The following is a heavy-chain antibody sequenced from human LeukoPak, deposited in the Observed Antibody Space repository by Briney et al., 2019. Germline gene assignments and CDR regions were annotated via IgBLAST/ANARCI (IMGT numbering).Heavy chain of an antibody. CDR1: GDSINSYTYSSINSTTYY. CDR2: IYYGGNT. J-gene: IGHJ6*03. CDR3: ARQIARGYGINFYYMDV. D-gene: IGHD3-10*01. V-gene: IGHV4-39*01. Sequence: KPSETLSLACTLAGDSINSYTYSSINSTTYYWGWIRQAPGKGLTWTVNIYYGGNTYYNPSLKNRLTLSVDTSKNQFSLRLSPVTATDTAVYYCARQIARGYGINFYYMDVWGKGTTVTVSS.